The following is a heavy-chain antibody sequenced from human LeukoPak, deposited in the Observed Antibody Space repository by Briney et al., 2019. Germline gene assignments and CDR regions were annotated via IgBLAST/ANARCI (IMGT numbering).Heavy chain of an antibody. V-gene: IGHV1-69*02. D-gene: IGHD2-2*01. Sequence: ASVKVSCKASGGTFSSYTISWVRQAPGQGLEWMGRIIPILGIANYAQKFQGRVTITADKSTSTAYVELSSLRSEDTAVYYCAGAVPGYCSSTSCHHDAFDIWGQGTMVTVSS. CDR2: IIPILGIA. CDR1: GGTFSSYT. J-gene: IGHJ3*02. CDR3: AGAVPGYCSSTSCHHDAFDI.